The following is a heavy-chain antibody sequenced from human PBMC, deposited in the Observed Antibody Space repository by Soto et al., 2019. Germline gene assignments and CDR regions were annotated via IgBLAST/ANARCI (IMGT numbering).Heavy chain of an antibody. CDR2: ISWNSGSI. CDR3: AKGVFGGYCSSTSCYTAAYFDY. Sequence: GGSLRLSCAASGFTFDDYAMHWVRQAPGKGLEWVSGISWNSGSIGYADSVKGRFTISRDNAKNSLYLQMNSLRAEDTALYYCAKGVFGGYCSSTSCYTAAYFDYWGQGTLVTVSS. V-gene: IGHV3-9*01. D-gene: IGHD2-2*02. CDR1: GFTFDDYA. J-gene: IGHJ4*02.